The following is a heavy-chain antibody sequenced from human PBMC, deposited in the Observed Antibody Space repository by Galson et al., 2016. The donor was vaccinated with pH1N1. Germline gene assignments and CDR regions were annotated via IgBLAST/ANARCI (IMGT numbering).Heavy chain of an antibody. CDR2: IRQDGGEK. D-gene: IGHD1-14*01. Sequence: SLRLSCAASGFTFDNFWMQWVRQAPGKGLEWVANIRQDGGEKYYVDSVKGRFTISRDNAKSSLFLQTNSLTSEDTAVYYCARRYFDSWGQGTLVTVSS. CDR1: GFTFDNFW. V-gene: IGHV3-7*01. CDR3: ARRYFDS. J-gene: IGHJ4*02.